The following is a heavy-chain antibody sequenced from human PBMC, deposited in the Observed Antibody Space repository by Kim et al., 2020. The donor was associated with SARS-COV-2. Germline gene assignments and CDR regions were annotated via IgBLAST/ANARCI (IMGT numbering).Heavy chain of an antibody. CDR3: ARESVGYSYGLPFDY. CDR2: IIPIFGTA. J-gene: IGHJ4*02. D-gene: IGHD5-18*01. CDR1: GGTFSSYA. V-gene: IGHV1-69*13. Sequence: SVKFSCKASGGTFSSYAISWVRQAPGQGLEWMGGIIPIFGTANYAQKFQGRVTITADESTSTAYMELSSLRSEDTAVYYCARESVGYSYGLPFDYWGQGTLVTVSS.